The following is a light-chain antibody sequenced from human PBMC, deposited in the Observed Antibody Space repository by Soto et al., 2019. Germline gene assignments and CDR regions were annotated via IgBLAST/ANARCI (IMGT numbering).Light chain of an antibody. J-gene: IGKJ1*01. CDR3: QQYYSYSWT. V-gene: IGKV1-8*01. Sequence: AIRMTQSPSSLSASTGDRVTITCRASQGISSYLAWYQQKPGKAPKLLTYAASTLQSGVPSRFSGSGSGTDFTLTISCLQSEDFATYYCQQYYSYSWTFGQGTKVEIK. CDR2: AAS. CDR1: QGISSY.